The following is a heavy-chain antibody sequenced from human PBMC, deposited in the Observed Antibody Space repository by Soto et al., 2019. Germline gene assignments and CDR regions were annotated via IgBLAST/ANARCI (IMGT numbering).Heavy chain of an antibody. CDR2: ISAYNGNT. CDR1: GYTFTSYG. Sequence: ASVKVSCKASGYTFTSYGISWVRQAPGQGLEWMGWISAYNGNTNYAQKLQGRVTMTTDTSTSTAYMELRSLRSDDTAVYYCARGLRYFDGLFSGRHQFDYWGQGTLVTVSS. CDR3: ARGLRYFDGLFSGRHQFDY. J-gene: IGHJ4*02. D-gene: IGHD3-9*01. V-gene: IGHV1-18*04.